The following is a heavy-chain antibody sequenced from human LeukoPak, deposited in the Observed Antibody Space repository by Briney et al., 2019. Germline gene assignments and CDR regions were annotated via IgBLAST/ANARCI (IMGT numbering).Heavy chain of an antibody. CDR3: ASQHTSWAPFDY. J-gene: IGHJ4*02. CDR1: GGSISSGSYY. Sequence: PSETLSLTCTVSGGSISSGSYYWSWIRQPAGKGLEWIGRIYTSGSTNYNPSLKSRVTISVDTSKNQFSLKLSSVTAADTAVYYCASQHTSWAPFDYWGQGTLVTVSS. D-gene: IGHD2-2*01. V-gene: IGHV4-61*02. CDR2: IYTSGST.